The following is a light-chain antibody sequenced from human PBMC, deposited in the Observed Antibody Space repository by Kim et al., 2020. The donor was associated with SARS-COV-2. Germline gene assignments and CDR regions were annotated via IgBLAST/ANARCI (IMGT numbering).Light chain of an antibody. V-gene: IGLV8-61*01. CDR1: SGSVSIYHH. Sequence: QTVVTQEPSFSVSPGGTVTLTCGLSSGSVSIYHHPSWYQQIPGQAPRTLIYSANSRSSGVPDRFSGSILGDKAALTITGAQADDECFYYCVLYMGSGSVLFGGGTQLTVL. J-gene: IGLJ2*01. CDR2: SAN. CDR3: VLYMGSGSVL.